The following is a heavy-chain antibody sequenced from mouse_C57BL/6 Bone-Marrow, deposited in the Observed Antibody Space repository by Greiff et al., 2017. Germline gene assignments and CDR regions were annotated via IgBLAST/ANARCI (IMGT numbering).Heavy chain of an antibody. CDR3: ARSGYYVLPVDY. V-gene: IGHV1-39*01. CDR1: GYSFTDYN. D-gene: IGHD3-1*01. J-gene: IGHJ2*01. Sequence: VQLQQSGPELVKPGASVKISCKASGYSFTDYNMNWVKQRNGKSLEWIGVINPNYGTTSYNQKFKGKATLTVYPSSSTAYMQLNSLTSEDSAVYYCARSGYYVLPVDYWGQGTTLTVSS. CDR2: INPNYGTT.